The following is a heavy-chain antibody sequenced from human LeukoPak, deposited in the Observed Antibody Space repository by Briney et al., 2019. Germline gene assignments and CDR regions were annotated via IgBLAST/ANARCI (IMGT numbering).Heavy chain of an antibody. Sequence: APVRVSCKASGYTFSSYGITWVRQAPGQGLEWMGWISAYNGNTNYAQKIQDRVTMTTDTYTSTAYMELRRLRADDTAVYYCAREEYVWGSYRDVDYWGQGTLVTVSS. CDR2: ISAYNGNT. CDR3: AREEYVWGSYRDVDY. D-gene: IGHD3-16*02. CDR1: GYTFSSYG. J-gene: IGHJ4*02. V-gene: IGHV1-18*01.